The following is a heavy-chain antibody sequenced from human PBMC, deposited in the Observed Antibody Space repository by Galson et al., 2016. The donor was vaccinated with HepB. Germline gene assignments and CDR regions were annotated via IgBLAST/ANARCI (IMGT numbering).Heavy chain of an antibody. D-gene: IGHD4-11*01. CDR3: TRGSSNTVRPAFDL. CDR2: IIAFSGAS. J-gene: IGHJ3*01. Sequence: SVKVSCKASGGNFRSFVINWVRQAPGQGLEWMGGIIAFSGASNYAQKFQGRVIITADESTGTSYMDVSSLTSEDTAVYDCTRGSSNTVRPAFDLWGQGTAVIVSA. CDR1: GGNFRSFV. V-gene: IGHV1-69*13.